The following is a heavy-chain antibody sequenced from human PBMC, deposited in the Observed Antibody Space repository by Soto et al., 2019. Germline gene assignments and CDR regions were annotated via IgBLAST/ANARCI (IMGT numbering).Heavy chain of an antibody. CDR3: ARVQYYYDSSGYYYPRGPYDY. D-gene: IGHD3-22*01. CDR1: VCSVSRSNW. Sequence: SQTLSLTPPVPVCSVSRSNWRRWLRQNTGKGLARIGEIYHSGSTNYNPSLKSRVTISVDKSKNQFSLKLSSVTAADTAVYYCARVQYYYDSSGYYYPRGPYDYWGQATLVS. J-gene: IGHJ4*02. CDR2: IYHSGST. V-gene: IGHV4-4*02.